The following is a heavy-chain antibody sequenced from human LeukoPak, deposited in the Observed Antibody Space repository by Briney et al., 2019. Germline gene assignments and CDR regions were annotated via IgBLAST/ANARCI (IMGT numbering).Heavy chain of an antibody. V-gene: IGHV3-23*01. CDR2: ISGSGGST. CDR1: GFTFSSYA. D-gene: IGHD3-3*02. Sequence: GGCLSLSCAASGFTFSSYAMSWVRQAPGKGLEWVSAISGSGGSTYYAHSVKGRFTISRDNSKNTLYLQMNSLRAEDTAVYYCAKSISRPYYMDVWGKGTTVTVSS. J-gene: IGHJ6*03. CDR3: AKSISRPYYMDV.